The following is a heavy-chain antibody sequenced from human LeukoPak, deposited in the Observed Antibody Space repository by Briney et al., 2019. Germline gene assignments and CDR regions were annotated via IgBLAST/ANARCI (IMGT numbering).Heavy chain of an antibody. CDR3: ARVAPGFDY. V-gene: IGHV3-30-3*01. CDR1: GFTFSSYA. Sequence: GGSLRLSCAASGFTFSSYAMHWVGQAQGKGLEWVAVISYDGSNKYYADSVKGRFTISRDNSKNTLYLQMNSLRAEDTAVYYCARVAPGFDYWGQGTLVTVSS. J-gene: IGHJ4*02. CDR2: ISYDGSNK.